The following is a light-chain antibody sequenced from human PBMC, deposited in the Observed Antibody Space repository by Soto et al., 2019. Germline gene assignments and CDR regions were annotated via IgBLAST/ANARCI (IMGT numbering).Light chain of an antibody. Sequence: QSALTQPASVSGSPGQSITISCTGTSSDVGGYNYVSWYQQHPAKAPKLMIFEVRNRPSGVSYRFSGSRSGNTAYLTISGLQAGDEADYYCSSYASSTTVVFGGGTKVTVL. V-gene: IGLV2-14*01. J-gene: IGLJ2*01. CDR3: SSYASSTTVV. CDR2: EVR. CDR1: SSDVGGYNY.